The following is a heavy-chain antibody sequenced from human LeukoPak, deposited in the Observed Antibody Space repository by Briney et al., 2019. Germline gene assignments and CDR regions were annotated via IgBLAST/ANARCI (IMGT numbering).Heavy chain of an antibody. CDR2: IIPIFGTA. Sequence: SVKVSCKASGGTFSSYAISWVRQAPGQGLEWMGGIIPIFGTANYAQKFQGRVTITTDESTSTAYMELSSLRSEDTAVYYCARVGLPAADFDYWGQGTLVTVSS. V-gene: IGHV1-69*05. J-gene: IGHJ4*02. D-gene: IGHD2-2*01. CDR1: GGTFSSYA. CDR3: ARVGLPAADFDY.